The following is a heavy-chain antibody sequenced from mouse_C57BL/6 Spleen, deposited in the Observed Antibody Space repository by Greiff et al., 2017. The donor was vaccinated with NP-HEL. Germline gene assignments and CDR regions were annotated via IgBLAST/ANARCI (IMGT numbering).Heavy chain of an antibody. V-gene: IGHV1-50*01. D-gene: IGHD1-1*01. CDR3: ARYYGSSYWYFDV. J-gene: IGHJ1*03. Sequence: QVQLQQPGAELVKPGASVKLSCKASGYTFTSYWMQWVQQRPGQGLEWIGEIDPSDSYTNYNQKFKGKATLTVDTTSSTAYMQLIRLTSEDSAVDDCARYYGSSYWYFDVWGTGTTVTVSS. CDR2: IDPSDSYT. CDR1: GYTFTSYW.